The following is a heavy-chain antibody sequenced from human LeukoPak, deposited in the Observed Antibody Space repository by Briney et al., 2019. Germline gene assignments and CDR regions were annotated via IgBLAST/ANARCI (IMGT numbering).Heavy chain of an antibody. J-gene: IGHJ4*02. D-gene: IGHD6-13*01. Sequence: ASVKVSCKVSGYTLTELSMHWVRQAPGKGLEWMGGFDPEDGETIYAQKFQGRVTMTEDTSTDTAYMELSSLRSEDTAVYYCATTTLAAGGPSFDYWGQGTLVTVPS. V-gene: IGHV1-24*01. CDR1: GYTLTELS. CDR2: FDPEDGET. CDR3: ATTTLAAGGPSFDY.